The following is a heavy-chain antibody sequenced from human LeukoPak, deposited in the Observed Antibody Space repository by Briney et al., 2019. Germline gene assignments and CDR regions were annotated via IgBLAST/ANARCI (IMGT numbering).Heavy chain of an antibody. V-gene: IGHV1-3*01. CDR1: GYTFTSYA. D-gene: IGHD2-15*01. CDR3: ARVRYCSGGSCPLPDY. CDR2: INAGNGNT. J-gene: IGHJ4*02. Sequence: ASVKESCKASGYTFTSYAMHWVRQAPGQRREGMGLINAGNGNTKYSQKFQGGVTITRNTSASTAYIELSSLRSEDTAVYYCARVRYCSGGSCPLPDYWGQGTLVTVSS.